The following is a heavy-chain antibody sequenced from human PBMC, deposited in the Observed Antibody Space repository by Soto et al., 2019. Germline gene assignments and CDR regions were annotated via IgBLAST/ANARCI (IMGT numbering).Heavy chain of an antibody. CDR2: MNPNSGNT. V-gene: IGHV1-8*01. Sequence: QVQLVQSGAEVKKPGASVKVSCKASGYTFTSYDINWVRQATGQGLAWMGWMNPNSGNTGYAQKFQGRVTMTRNTSIGTAYMELSSLRSEYTAVYYCAREYSSSWYNNYYYYYYMDVWGKGTTVTVSS. D-gene: IGHD6-13*01. J-gene: IGHJ6*03. CDR3: AREYSSSWYNNYYYYYYMDV. CDR1: GYTFTSYD.